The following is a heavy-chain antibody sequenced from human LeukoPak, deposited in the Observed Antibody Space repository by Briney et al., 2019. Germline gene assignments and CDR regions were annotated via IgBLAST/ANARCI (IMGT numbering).Heavy chain of an antibody. CDR1: GGSISSSNW. J-gene: IGHJ4*02. Sequence: PSETLSLTCAVSGGSISSSNWWSWVRQPPGKGLEWIGEIYHSGSTNYNPSLKSRVTISVDKSKNQFSLKLSSVTAADTAVYYCASLAGSSGWYGNDYWGQGTLVTVSS. CDR3: ASLAGSSGWYGNDY. V-gene: IGHV4-4*02. D-gene: IGHD6-19*01. CDR2: IYHSGST.